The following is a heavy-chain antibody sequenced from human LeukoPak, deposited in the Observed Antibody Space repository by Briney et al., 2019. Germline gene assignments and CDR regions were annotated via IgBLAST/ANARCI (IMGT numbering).Heavy chain of an antibody. J-gene: IGHJ3*02. V-gene: IGHV3-21*01. CDR2: ISSSSSYI. D-gene: IGHD3-3*01. CDR1: GFTFSSYS. CDR3: ARDQSTPENYDFWSGYPDYDAFDI. Sequence: PGGSLRLSCAASGFTFSSYSMNWVRQAPGKGLEWVSSISSSSSYIYYADSVKGRFTISRDNAKNSLYLQMNSLRAEDTAVYYCARDQSTPENYDFWSGYPDYDAFDIWGQGTMVTVSS.